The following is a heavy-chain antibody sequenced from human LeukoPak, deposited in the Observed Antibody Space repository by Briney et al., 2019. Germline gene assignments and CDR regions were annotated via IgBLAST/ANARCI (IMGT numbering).Heavy chain of an antibody. CDR2: ISSSGSTI. D-gene: IGHD3-10*01. J-gene: IGHJ4*02. V-gene: IGHV3-11*04. Sequence: PGGSLRLSCAASGFTFSDYYMSWIRQAPGKGLEWVSYISSSGSTIYYADSVKGRFTISRDNSENTLYLQMNSLRAEDTAVYYCAKVRGRHYGSGISGWGQGTLVTVSS. CDR1: GFTFSDYY. CDR3: AKVRGRHYGSGISG.